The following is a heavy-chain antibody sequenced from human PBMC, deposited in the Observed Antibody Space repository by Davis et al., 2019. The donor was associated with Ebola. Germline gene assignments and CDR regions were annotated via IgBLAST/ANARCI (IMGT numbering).Heavy chain of an antibody. Sequence: GESLKISCPASGFTFGDYAMSWVRQAPGKGLEWVANIKEDGSEKYYVDSVKGRFTVSRDSAKNSLYLQLNSLRSEDTAVYYCARPRGSRNAFDIWGQGTMVTVSS. CDR1: GFTFGDYA. CDR2: IKEDGSEK. D-gene: IGHD1-14*01. J-gene: IGHJ3*02. V-gene: IGHV3-7*01. CDR3: ARPRGSRNAFDI.